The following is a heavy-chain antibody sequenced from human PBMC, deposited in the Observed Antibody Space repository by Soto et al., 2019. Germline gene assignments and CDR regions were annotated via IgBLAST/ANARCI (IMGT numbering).Heavy chain of an antibody. CDR2: VRGVDTST. J-gene: IGHJ4*02. CDR3: AKGGYASPFDY. CDR1: GFSFSNYA. Sequence: PGGSLGLSCAASGFSFSNYALTWVRQAPGKGLEWVSTVRGVDTSTYYADSVKGRFTISRDNSMNTLFLDMSSLRAEDTAIYYCAKGGYASPFDYWGLGTLVTVSS. V-gene: IGHV3-23*01. D-gene: IGHD1-1*01.